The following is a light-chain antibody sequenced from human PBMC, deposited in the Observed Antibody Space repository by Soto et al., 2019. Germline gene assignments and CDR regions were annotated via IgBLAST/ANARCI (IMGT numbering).Light chain of an antibody. CDR3: QQYSNWPPIT. CDR1: QSVTSTY. V-gene: IGKV3-20*01. J-gene: IGKJ5*01. CDR2: GAS. Sequence: EIGLTQSPGTRSLSTGERATLSCRAIQSVTSTYLAWYQQKAGQAPRLLIYGASSRATGVPDRFSGNGSGTDFTLTITRLEPEDFAVYYCQQYSNWPPITFGQGTRLEI.